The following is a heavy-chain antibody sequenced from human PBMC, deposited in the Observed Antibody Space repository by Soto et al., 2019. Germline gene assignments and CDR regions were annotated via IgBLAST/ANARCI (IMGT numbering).Heavy chain of an antibody. CDR2: INPNSGGT. J-gene: IGHJ4*02. CDR1: GYTFTGYY. D-gene: IGHD2-15*01. CDR3: ARDLAKGGGSAGFDY. Sequence: QVQLVQSGAEVKKPGASVKVSCKASGYTFTGYYIHWVRQAPGQGLEWMGWINPNSGGTKYPQKFQVRVTMTRDTSIRTVHMSLTGLKSDDTAVYFCARDLAKGGGSAGFDYWGQGTLVAVSS. V-gene: IGHV1-2*02.